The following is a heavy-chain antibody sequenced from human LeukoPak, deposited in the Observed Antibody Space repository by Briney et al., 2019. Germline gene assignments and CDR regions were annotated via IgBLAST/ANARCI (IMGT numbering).Heavy chain of an antibody. V-gene: IGHV3-30*02. CDR2: IRYDGSNK. J-gene: IGHJ4*02. D-gene: IGHD3-10*01. CDR1: GCTFRSYG. Sequence: GGSLRVSCAVSGCTFRSYGMHWVRQAPGRGLEWVAFIRYDGSNKYYADSVKGRFTISRDNSKNTLYLQKNSLRAEDTAVYYCTKDMDVRGYGSGSYFDYWGQGTLVTVSS. CDR3: TKDMDVRGYGSGSYFDY.